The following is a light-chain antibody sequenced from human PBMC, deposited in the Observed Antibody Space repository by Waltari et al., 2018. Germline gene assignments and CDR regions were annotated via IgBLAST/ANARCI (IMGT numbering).Light chain of an antibody. CDR1: STDDGRYGS. CDR2: EVS. J-gene: IGLJ1*01. Sequence: QSAPTQPASVSGSPGPSITISCTGTSTDDGRYGSVSGYQQYPGKAPKLIIYEVSYRPSGISTRFSGSKSGNTASLTISGLQAEDEADYYCSSHTATVPHVFGTGTRVTVV. V-gene: IGLV2-14*01. CDR3: SSHTATVPHV.